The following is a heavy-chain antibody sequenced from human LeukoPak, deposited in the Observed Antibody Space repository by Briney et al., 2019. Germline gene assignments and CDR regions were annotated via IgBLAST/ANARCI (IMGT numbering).Heavy chain of an antibody. CDR1: GDSFSSYA. J-gene: IGHJ4*02. CDR3: ARGATPWAGTGPFDY. D-gene: IGHD6-19*01. Sequence: SVKVSCKASGDSFSSYALSWVRQAPGQGLEWMGGIIPIFGTANYAQKFQGRVTITTDESTSTAYMELSSLRSEDTAVYYCARGATPWAGTGPFDYWGQGTLVTVSS. V-gene: IGHV1-69*05. CDR2: IIPIFGTA.